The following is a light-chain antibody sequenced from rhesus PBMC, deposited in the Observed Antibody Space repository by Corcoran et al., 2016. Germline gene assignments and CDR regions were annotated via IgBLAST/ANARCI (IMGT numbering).Light chain of an antibody. CDR1: QGISSW. CDR2: AAS. V-gene: IGKV1-33*02. CDR3: QQHNSYPPWT. Sequence: DIQMTQSPSSLSASVGDRVTLTCQASQGISSWLDWYKQKPGKAPKLLIYAASTLQSGVPSRFRGSGSGTEFTLTIRSLQPEDFATYYCQQHNSYPPWTFGQGTKVEIK. J-gene: IGKJ1*01.